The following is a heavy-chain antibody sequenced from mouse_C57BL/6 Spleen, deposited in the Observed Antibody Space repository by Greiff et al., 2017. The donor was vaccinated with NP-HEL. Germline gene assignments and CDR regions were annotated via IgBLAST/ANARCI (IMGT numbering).Heavy chain of an antibody. CDR1: GFTFSDYY. J-gene: IGHJ3*01. Sequence: EVKLVESEGGLVQPGSSMKLSCTASGFTFSDYYMAWVRQVPEKGLEWVANINYDGSSTYYLDSLKSRFIISRDNAKNILYLQVSSLKSEDTATYYCARVGIYDGYPGFAYWGQGTLVTVSA. CDR3: ARVGIYDGYPGFAY. V-gene: IGHV5-16*01. D-gene: IGHD2-3*01. CDR2: INYDGSST.